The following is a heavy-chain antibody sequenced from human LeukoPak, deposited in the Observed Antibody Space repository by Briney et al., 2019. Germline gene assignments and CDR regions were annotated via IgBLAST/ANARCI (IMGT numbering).Heavy chain of an antibody. V-gene: IGHV4-34*01. J-gene: IGHJ4*02. Sequence: SETLSLTCAVYGGSFSGYYWSWIRQPPGKGLEWIGEINHSGSTNYHPSLKSRVTISVDTSKNQFSLKLSSVTAADTAVYHCARGGYFDYWGQGTLVTVSS. CDR1: GGSFSGYY. CDR3: ARGGYFDY. CDR2: INHSGST.